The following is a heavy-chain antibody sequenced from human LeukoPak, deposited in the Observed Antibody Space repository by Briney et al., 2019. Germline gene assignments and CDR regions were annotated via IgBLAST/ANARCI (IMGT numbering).Heavy chain of an antibody. CDR3: ARWNDYGDPSFDY. J-gene: IGHJ4*02. CDR2: INPNSGGT. D-gene: IGHD4-17*01. Sequence: ASVKVSCRASGYTFTGYYMHWVRQAPGQGLEWMGWINPNSGGTNYAQKFQGRVTMTRDTSISTAYMELSRLRSDDTAVYYCARWNDYGDPSFDYWGQGTLVTVSS. V-gene: IGHV1-2*02. CDR1: GYTFTGYY.